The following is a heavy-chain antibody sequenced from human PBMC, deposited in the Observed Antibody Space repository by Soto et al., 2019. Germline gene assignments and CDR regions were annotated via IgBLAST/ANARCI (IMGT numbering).Heavy chain of an antibody. CDR1: GFTFSSYG. Sequence: GGSLRLSCAASGFTFSSYGMHWVRQAPGKGLEWVAVIWYDGSNKYYADSVKGRFTISRDNSKNTLYLQMNSLRAEDTAVYYCARSALPYYDSSGHTEYFQHWGQGTLVTVSS. J-gene: IGHJ1*01. CDR2: IWYDGSNK. D-gene: IGHD3-22*01. V-gene: IGHV3-33*01. CDR3: ARSALPYYDSSGHTEYFQH.